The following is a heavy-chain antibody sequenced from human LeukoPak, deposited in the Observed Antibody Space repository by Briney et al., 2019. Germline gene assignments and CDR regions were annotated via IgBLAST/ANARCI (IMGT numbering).Heavy chain of an antibody. Sequence: GGSLRLSCAASGFTFSSYEMNWVRQAPGKGLEWVSYISSSGSTIYYADSVKGRFTISRDNAKNSLYLQMNSLRAEDTAVYYCARHALSLLVVVPSAFDIWGQGTMVTVSS. CDR1: GFTFSSYE. CDR2: ISSSGSTI. J-gene: IGHJ3*02. D-gene: IGHD3-22*01. CDR3: ARHALSLLVVVPSAFDI. V-gene: IGHV3-48*03.